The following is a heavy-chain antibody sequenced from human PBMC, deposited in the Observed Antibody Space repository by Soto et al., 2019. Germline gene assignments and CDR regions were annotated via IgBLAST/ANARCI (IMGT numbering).Heavy chain of an antibody. CDR1: GVSISSASW. V-gene: IGHV4-4*02. D-gene: IGHD1-1*01. CDR3: ARAAKLVKNWFDP. Sequence: QVQLQESGPGLAKPSGTLSLTCDVSGVSISSASWWVWVRQPPGKGLEWIGEVFHSGTTNYNPSLKSRVTISVDKSKNQFALMLRSVTAADPAVYFCARAAKLVKNWFDPWGQGTLVTVSS. J-gene: IGHJ5*02. CDR2: VFHSGTT.